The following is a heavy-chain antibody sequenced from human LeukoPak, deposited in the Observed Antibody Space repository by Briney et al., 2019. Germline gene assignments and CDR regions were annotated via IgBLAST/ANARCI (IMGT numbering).Heavy chain of an antibody. CDR2: ISSSSSYI. CDR1: GFTFSSYS. Sequence: GGSLRLSCAASGFTFSSYSMNWVRQAPGKGLEWVSSISSSSSYIYYADSVKGRLTISRDNAKNSLYLQMNSLRAEDTAVYYCARDESEYDILTGYLSYWGQGTLVTVSS. J-gene: IGHJ4*02. D-gene: IGHD3-9*01. V-gene: IGHV3-21*01. CDR3: ARDESEYDILTGYLSY.